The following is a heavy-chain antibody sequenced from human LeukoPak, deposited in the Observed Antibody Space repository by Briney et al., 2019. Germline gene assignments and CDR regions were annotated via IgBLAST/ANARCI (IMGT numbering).Heavy chain of an antibody. CDR2: ISGSGGST. V-gene: IGHV3-23*01. CDR3: AKSSGEGSSWYYYVDY. CDR1: LLTFSTYA. Sequence: GGSLRLSCAASLLTFSTYAMSWVRQAPRKGLYWVSAISGSGGSTYYTDSVKGRFTISRENSKNTLYLQMNSLRAEETAVYYCAKSSGEGSSWYYYVDYWGQGTLVTVSS. D-gene: IGHD6-13*01. J-gene: IGHJ4*02.